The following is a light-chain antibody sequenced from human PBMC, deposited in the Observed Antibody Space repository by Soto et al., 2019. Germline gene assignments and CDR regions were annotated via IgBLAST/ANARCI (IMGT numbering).Light chain of an antibody. CDR2: GAS. CDR1: QTISTC. J-gene: IGKJ1*01. V-gene: IGKV1-39*01. CDR3: QQCLTTPRT. Sequence: DIQMTQFPSSLSASVGDRVTTTCRASQTISTCLNWYQQKAGTAPKLLIYGASDLESGIPSRFSGSGSGPYFTLTISSLQPEDFAIYYCQQCLTTPRTFGQGTRVEI.